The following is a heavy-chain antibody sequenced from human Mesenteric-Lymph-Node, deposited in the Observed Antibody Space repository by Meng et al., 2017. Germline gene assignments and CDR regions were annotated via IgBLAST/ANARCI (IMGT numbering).Heavy chain of an antibody. D-gene: IGHD6-19*01. CDR1: GFTFSTSP. Sequence: QVQLVGSGGGLVQPGRSLRLSCAASGFTFSTSPMHWVRQAPGNGPEWVAVISHDGNGKQYADSVRDRFTISRDNSKNTLDLQMNSLRLDDTATYYCAREKGSSGRAGWFDPWGQGTLVTVSS. J-gene: IGHJ5*02. V-gene: IGHV3-30*01. CDR2: ISHDGNGK. CDR3: AREKGSSGRAGWFDP.